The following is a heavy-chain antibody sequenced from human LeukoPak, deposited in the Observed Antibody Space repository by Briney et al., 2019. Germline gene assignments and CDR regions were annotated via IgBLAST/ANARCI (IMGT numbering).Heavy chain of an antibody. V-gene: IGHV3-30-3*01. Sequence: GGSLRLSCAASGFTFSSYAMHWVRQAPGKGLEWVAVISYDGSNKYYADSVKGRFTISRDNSKNTLYLQMNSLRAEDTAVYYCAKEGGGSGYYSVDYWGQGTLVTVSS. J-gene: IGHJ4*02. CDR3: AKEGGGSGYYSVDY. CDR2: ISYDGSNK. D-gene: IGHD3-22*01. CDR1: GFTFSSYA.